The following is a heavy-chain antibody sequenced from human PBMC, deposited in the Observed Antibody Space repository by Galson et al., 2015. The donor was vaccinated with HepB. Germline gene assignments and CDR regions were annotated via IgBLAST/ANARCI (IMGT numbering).Heavy chain of an antibody. D-gene: IGHD2-2*01. CDR3: ARTGCSSTSYYEGFYYYYYMDV. CDR1: GYTFTSYA. J-gene: IGHJ6*03. CDR2: INAGNGNT. V-gene: IGHV1-3*01. Sequence: SCKASGYTFTSYAMPWVRQAPGQRLEWMGWINAGNGNTKYSQKFQGRVTITRDTSASTAYMELSSLRSEDTAVYYCARTGCSSTSYYEGFYYYYYMDVWGKGTTVTVSS.